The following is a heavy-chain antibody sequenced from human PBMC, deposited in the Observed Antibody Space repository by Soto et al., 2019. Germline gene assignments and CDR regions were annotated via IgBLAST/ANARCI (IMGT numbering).Heavy chain of an antibody. CDR2: FDPEDGET. CDR3: ATDFWWFGEFSDY. J-gene: IGHJ4*02. CDR1: GYTLTELS. V-gene: IGHV1-24*01. Sequence: GASVKVSCKVSGYTLTELSMHWVRQAPGKGLEWMGGFDPEDGETVYAQKFQGRVTMTEDTSTDTAYMELSSLRSEDTAVYYCATDFWWFGEFSDYWGQGTPVTVSS. D-gene: IGHD3-10*01.